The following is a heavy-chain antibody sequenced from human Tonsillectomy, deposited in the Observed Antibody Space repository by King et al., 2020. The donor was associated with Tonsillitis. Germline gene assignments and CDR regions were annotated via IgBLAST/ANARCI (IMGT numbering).Heavy chain of an antibody. D-gene: IGHD2-15*01. V-gene: IGHV1-18*01. CDR1: GYTFTSYG. J-gene: IGHJ4*02. CDR2: ISAYNGNT. Sequence: QLVQSGAEVKKPGASVKVSCKASGYTFTSYGISWVRQAPGQGLEWMGWISAYNGNTNYAQKLQGRVTMTTDTSTSTAYMELRSLRSDDTAVYYCARDRADYCSGGSCYSDYWGQGTLVTVSS. CDR3: ARDRADYCSGGSCYSDY.